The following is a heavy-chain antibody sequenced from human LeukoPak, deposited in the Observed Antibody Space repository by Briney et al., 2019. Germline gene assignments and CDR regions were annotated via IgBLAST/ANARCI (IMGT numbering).Heavy chain of an antibody. D-gene: IGHD1-26*01. CDR3: ARTRASGSYVDY. V-gene: IGHV3-66*01. CDR2: IYSGGST. Sequence: GGSLRLSCAASGFTVSSNYMSWVRQAPGKGLEWVSVIYSGGSTYYADSVKGRFTISRDNSKNTPYLQMNSLRAEDTAVYYCARTRASGSYVDYWGQGTLVTVSS. CDR1: GFTVSSNY. J-gene: IGHJ4*02.